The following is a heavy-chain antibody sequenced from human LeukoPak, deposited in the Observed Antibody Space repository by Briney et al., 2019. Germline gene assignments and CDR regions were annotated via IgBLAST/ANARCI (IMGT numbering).Heavy chain of an antibody. D-gene: IGHD3-3*01. Sequence: ASVKVSCKASGYSFITYGTSWVRQAPGQGLEWMAWINTYNGNAHYAEKFQGRVSLTTDTSTYTSYMELRSLRSDDTAVYYCARFSKISRGYTIFGVVPSGGDYWGQGTLLTVSS. CDR1: GYSFITYG. V-gene: IGHV1-18*01. CDR2: INTYNGNA. CDR3: ARFSKISRGYTIFGVVPSGGDY. J-gene: IGHJ4*02.